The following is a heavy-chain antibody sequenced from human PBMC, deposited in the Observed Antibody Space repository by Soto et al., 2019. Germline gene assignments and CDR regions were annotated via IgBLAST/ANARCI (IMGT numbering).Heavy chain of an antibody. J-gene: IGHJ4*02. CDR2: IHQSGSP. CDR3: ARGAPRGIIHDFDS. CDR1: NFSLSKVYY. Sequence: SETLSLTCAVSNFSLSKVYYWGWIRQPPGKGLEWIGSIHQSGSPYYNPSLKSRLTISIDMSKKQFSLRLSSVTAADTAVYYCARGAPRGIIHDFDSWGQGSLVTV. V-gene: IGHV4-38-2*01. D-gene: IGHD3-10*01.